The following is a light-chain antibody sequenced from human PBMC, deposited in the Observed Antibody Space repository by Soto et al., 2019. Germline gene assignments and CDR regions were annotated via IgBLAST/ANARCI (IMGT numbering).Light chain of an antibody. Sequence: QSVLTQPPSVSGAPGQRVTISCTGSSSNIGAGYYVHWYQQLPGTAPKLVIYGNSNRPSGVPDRFSGSKSGTSASLAITGLQAEDLSDYYCRSYDISLSGWVFGTGINLTVL. CDR3: RSYDISLSGWV. V-gene: IGLV1-40*01. CDR1: SSNIGAGYY. J-gene: IGLJ1*01. CDR2: GNS.